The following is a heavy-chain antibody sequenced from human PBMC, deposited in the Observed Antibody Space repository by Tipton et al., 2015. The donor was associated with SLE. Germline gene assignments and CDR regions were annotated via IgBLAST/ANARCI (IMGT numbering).Heavy chain of an antibody. CDR1: GFTFSTYG. V-gene: IGHV3-33*01. CDR3: ARGYYYAMDV. CDR2: IWYDGSNK. J-gene: IGHJ6*02. Sequence: SLRLSCAASGFTFSTYGMQWVRQAPGKGLEWVAVIWYDGSNKYYADSVKGRFTISRDNSKNTLYLQMSSLRPDDTAVYYCARGYYYAMDVWGQGTTVTVSS.